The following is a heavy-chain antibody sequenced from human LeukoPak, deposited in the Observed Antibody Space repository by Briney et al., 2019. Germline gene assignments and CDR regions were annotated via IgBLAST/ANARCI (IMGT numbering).Heavy chain of an antibody. V-gene: IGHV2-26*01. J-gene: IGHJ4*02. D-gene: IGHD3-22*01. CDR3: ARISYYYDSSGYYEDY. Sequence: SGPTLVNPTETLTLTCTVSGFSLSTARMGESSIRQSPEKALEWLAHIFSNDEKSFSTSLKSRLTISKDTSKSQVVLTMTNMDPVDTATYYCARISYYYDSSGYYEDYWGQGTLVTVSS. CDR2: IFSNDEK. CDR1: GFSLSTARMG.